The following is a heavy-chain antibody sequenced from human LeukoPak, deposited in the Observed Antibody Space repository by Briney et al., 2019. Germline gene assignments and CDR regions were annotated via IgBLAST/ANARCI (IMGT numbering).Heavy chain of an antibody. Sequence: GGSLRLSCAASGFTFNIYTMYWVRQAPGKGLEWVSGIRHSDGSTYYADAVKGRFTISSDKSKNTLFLQMNSLRAEDTALYYCAKGLETESRLDSWGQGTLVTVSS. CDR2: IRHSDGST. V-gene: IGHV3-23*01. CDR1: GFTFNIYT. D-gene: IGHD1-1*01. J-gene: IGHJ4*02. CDR3: AKGLETESRLDS.